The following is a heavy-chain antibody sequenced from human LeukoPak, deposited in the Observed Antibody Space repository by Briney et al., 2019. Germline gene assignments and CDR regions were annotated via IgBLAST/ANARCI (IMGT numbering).Heavy chain of an antibody. CDR2: IFHNATT. CDR1: GYSISSGYY. CDR3: ARSTRTGSYTAGLNY. V-gene: IGHV4-38-2*02. Sequence: SETLSLTCTVSGYSISSGYYWGWIRQSPGKGLEWIGYIFHNATTTYNPSLKSRVTISVDTSKNHFSLKLTSVTAADTAVYYCARSTRTGSYTAGLNYWGQGTLVTVSS. D-gene: IGHD1-26*01. J-gene: IGHJ4*02.